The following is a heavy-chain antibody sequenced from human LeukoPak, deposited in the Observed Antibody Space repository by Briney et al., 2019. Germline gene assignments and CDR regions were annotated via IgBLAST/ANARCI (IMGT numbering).Heavy chain of an antibody. CDR2: ISYDGSNK. Sequence: GGSLRLSCAASGFTFSSYAMHWVRQAPGKGLEWVAVISYDGSNKYYADSVKGRFTISRDNSKNTLYLQMNSLRAEDTAVYYCAKDTIPTDFNYFDYWGQGTLVTVSS. V-gene: IGHV3-30-3*01. CDR1: GFTFSSYA. J-gene: IGHJ4*02. CDR3: AKDTIPTDFNYFDY. D-gene: IGHD3-9*01.